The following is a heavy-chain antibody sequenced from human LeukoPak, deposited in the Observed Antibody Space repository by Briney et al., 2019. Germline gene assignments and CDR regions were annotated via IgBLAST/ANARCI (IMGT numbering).Heavy chain of an antibody. J-gene: IGHJ4*02. D-gene: IGHD4-4*01. CDR2: ISAYNGDT. CDR1: GYTFSNYG. Sequence: ASVKVSCKVSGYTFSNYGISWVRQAPGQGLEWMGWISAYNGDTKFAQKLQGRVTMTTDTSTTTAYMELRSLRSDDSAVYYCARDWRLQPNNYYFDTWGQGTLVTVSS. V-gene: IGHV1-18*01. CDR3: ARDWRLQPNNYYFDT.